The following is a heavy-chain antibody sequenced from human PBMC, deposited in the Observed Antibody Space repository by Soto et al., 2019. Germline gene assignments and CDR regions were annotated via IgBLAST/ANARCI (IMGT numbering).Heavy chain of an antibody. CDR1: GFTFRDYA. CDR2: ISGSGGDA. J-gene: IGHJ4*02. D-gene: IGHD6-19*01. Sequence: EVQLLESGGGLVQPGGSLRLSCKVSGFTFRDYAMSWVRQAPGKGLEWVSDISGSGGDARYADSVKGRFTISRDNSRDTLFLQLNSLRVDDTAVYYCGKERRGSGWSVCNFWGQGTLVIVSS. CDR3: GKERRGSGWSVCNF. V-gene: IGHV3-23*01.